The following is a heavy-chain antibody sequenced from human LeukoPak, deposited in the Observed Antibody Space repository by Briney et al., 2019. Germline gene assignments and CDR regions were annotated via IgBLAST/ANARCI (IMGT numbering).Heavy chain of an antibody. D-gene: IGHD2-2*01. CDR2: IWYDGSNK. CDR3: AKDRAGCGSTSCYPRPYYYMDV. J-gene: IGHJ6*03. Sequence: PGGSLRLSCAASGFTFSSYGMHWVRQAPGKGLEWVAVIWYDGSNKYYADSVKGRFTISRDNSKNTLYLQMNSLRAEDTAVYYCAKDRAGCGSTSCYPRPYYYMDVWGKGTTVTVSS. CDR1: GFTFSSYG. V-gene: IGHV3-33*06.